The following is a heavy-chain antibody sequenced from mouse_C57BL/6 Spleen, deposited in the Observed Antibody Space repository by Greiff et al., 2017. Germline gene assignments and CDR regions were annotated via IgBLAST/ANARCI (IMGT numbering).Heavy chain of an antibody. CDR2: IDPEDGET. CDR3: ARGFHYYGSSYVPYAMDY. Sequence: VQLQQSGAELVKPGASVKLSCTASGFNIKDYYMHWVKQRTEQGLEWIGRIDPEDGETKYAPKFPGKATITADTSSNTAYLQLSSLTSEDTAIXYCARGFHYYGSSYVPYAMDYWGQGTSVTVSS. CDR1: GFNIKDYY. V-gene: IGHV14-2*01. D-gene: IGHD1-1*01. J-gene: IGHJ4*01.